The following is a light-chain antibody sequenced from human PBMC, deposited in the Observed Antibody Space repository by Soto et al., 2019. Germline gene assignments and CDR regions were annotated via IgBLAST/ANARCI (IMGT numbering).Light chain of an antibody. CDR1: QGITNY. CDR3: QNYKSALRIT. J-gene: IGKJ5*01. CDR2: AAS. Sequence: QKTLSLSSLSASLRVRGIITCRASQGITNYLAWYQRKPGKVPKLLIYAASTLQSGVPSRFSGSGSGTDFTLTISSLQPEDVATYYCQNYKSALRITFGQGTRLEI. V-gene: IGKV1-27*01.